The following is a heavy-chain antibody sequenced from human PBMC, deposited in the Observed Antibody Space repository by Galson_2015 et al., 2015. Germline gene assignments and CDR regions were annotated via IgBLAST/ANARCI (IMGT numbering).Heavy chain of an antibody. CDR1: GFTFSKYW. J-gene: IGHJ4*02. CDR3: TTQRTPQYDSGWYDY. Sequence: SLRLSCAASGFTFSKYWMSWVRQAPGKGLEWVGRIKSKTNGGTTDYAAPVKGRFTISRDDLKNTLYLQMNSLKTEDTAVYYCTTQRTPQYDSGWYDYWGQGTLVTVSS. CDR2: IKSKTNGGTT. V-gene: IGHV3-15*01. D-gene: IGHD6-19*01.